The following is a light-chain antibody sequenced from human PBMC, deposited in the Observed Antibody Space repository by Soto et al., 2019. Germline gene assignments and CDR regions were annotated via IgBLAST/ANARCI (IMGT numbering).Light chain of an antibody. CDR2: DAS. CDR3: QQYGTSPPGVT. CDR1: QSVSSSY. J-gene: IGKJ3*01. V-gene: IGKV3-20*01. Sequence: EIVLTQSPGTLSLSPWERATLSCRASQSVSSSYLAWYQQKPGQAPRLLIYDASRRATGIPDRFSGSGSGTNFTLTISRLEPEDFAVYYCQQYGTSPPGVTFGPGTKVDIK.